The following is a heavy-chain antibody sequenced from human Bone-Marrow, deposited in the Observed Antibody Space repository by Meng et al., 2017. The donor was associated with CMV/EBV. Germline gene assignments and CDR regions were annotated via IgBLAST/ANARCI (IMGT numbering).Heavy chain of an antibody. CDR2: ISGSGGST. J-gene: IGHJ6*01. CDR3: AKARGPDYDFWSGYYTPPGYYYGMDV. CDR1: GFTFSSYA. Sequence: GESLKISCAASGFTFSSYAMSWVRQAPGKGLEWVSAISGSGGSTYYADSVKGRFTISRDNSKNTLYLQMNSLRAEDTAVYYCAKARGPDYDFWSGYYTPPGYYYGMDVWGQGTTVTGSS. V-gene: IGHV3-23*01. D-gene: IGHD3-3*01.